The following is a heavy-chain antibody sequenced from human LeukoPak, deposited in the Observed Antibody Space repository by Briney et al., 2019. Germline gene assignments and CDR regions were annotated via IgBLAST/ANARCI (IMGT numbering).Heavy chain of an antibody. CDR3: ARDYSGSYILDY. CDR1: GFTFSSYA. V-gene: IGHV3-30*01. D-gene: IGHD1-26*01. CDR2: ISYDGSNK. Sequence: GGSLRLSCAASGFTFSSYAMHWVRQAPGKGLEWVAVISYDGSNKYYADSVKGRFTISRDNSKNTLYLQMNSLRAEDTAVYYCARDYSGSYILDYWGQGTLVTVSS. J-gene: IGHJ4*02.